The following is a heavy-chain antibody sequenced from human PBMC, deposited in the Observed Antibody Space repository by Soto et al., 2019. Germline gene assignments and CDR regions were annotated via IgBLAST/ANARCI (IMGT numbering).Heavy chain of an antibody. V-gene: IGHV3-30-3*01. D-gene: IGHD3-22*01. CDR2: ISNDGSHK. CDR3: ARPGSYYDSSGYYYYNWFDP. CDR1: GCTFSSYA. J-gene: IGHJ5*02. Sequence: QVQLVESGGGVVQPGRSLRLSCAASGCTFSSYAMHWGRQAPGKGLEWVAVISNDGSHKYYADSVKGRFTISRDNSKHTLYLQMNSLRAEDTAVYYCARPGSYYDSSGYYYYNWFDPWGQDPWSPSPQ.